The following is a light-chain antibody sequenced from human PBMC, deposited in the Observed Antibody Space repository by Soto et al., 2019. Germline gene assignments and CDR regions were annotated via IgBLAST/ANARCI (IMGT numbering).Light chain of an antibody. CDR1: SSNIGAGYD. Sequence: QSVLTQPPSVSGAPGQRVTISCTGSSSNIGAGYDVHWYQQLPGTAPKLLIYGNSNRPSGVPDRFSGSKSGTSAYLAITGLQAEDEADYYCQSYDSSLSGSKFGGGTKLTVL. CDR3: QSYDSSLSGSK. V-gene: IGLV1-40*01. J-gene: IGLJ2*01. CDR2: GNS.